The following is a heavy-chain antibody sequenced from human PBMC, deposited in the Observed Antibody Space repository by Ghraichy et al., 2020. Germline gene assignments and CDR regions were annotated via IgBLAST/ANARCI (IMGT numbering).Heavy chain of an antibody. CDR1: GGSFSGYY. D-gene: IGHD3-9*01. V-gene: IGHV4-34*01. CDR2: INHSGST. CDR3: ARAGEYVLRYFDWLFPLDY. J-gene: IGHJ4*02. Sequence: ESLNISCAVYGGSFSGYYWSWIRQPPGKGLEWIGEINHSGSTNYNPSLKSRVTISVDTSKNQFSLKLSSVTAADTAVYYCARAGEYVLRYFDWLFPLDYWGQGTLVTVSS.